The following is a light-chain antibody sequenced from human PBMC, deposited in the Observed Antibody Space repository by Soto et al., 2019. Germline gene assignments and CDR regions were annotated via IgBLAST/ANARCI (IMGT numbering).Light chain of an antibody. J-gene: IGLJ2*01. V-gene: IGLV4-69*01. CDR1: SGHSSYA. CDR2: LNSDGSH. CDR3: QTWVGTGNVV. Sequence: QSVLTQSPSASASLGASVKVTCTLSSGHSSYAIAWHQQQPEQGPRYLMKLNSDGSHSKGDGIPDRFSGSSSGAERYLTISSLQSEYEAYYYCQTWVGTGNVVFGGGTKLTVL.